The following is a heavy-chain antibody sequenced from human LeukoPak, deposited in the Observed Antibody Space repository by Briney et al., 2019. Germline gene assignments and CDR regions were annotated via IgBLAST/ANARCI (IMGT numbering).Heavy chain of an antibody. CDR2: ISYDGSNK. V-gene: IGHV3-30-3*01. J-gene: IGHJ4*02. Sequence: GGSLRLSCAASGFTFSSYAMHWVRQAPGKGLEWVAVISYDGSNKYYADSVKGRFTISRDNSKNTLYLQMNSLRAEDTAVYYCARDLYSPFGYWGQGTLVTVSS. CDR3: ARDLYSPFGY. D-gene: IGHD2-21*01. CDR1: GFTFSSYA.